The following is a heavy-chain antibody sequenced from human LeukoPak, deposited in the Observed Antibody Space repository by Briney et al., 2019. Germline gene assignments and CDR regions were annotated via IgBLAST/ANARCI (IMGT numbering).Heavy chain of an antibody. Sequence: GGSLRLSCAASGFTFSNYGMHWVRQAPGKGLEWVAFIWYDGNNKYHADSVKGRFTISRDSSKNTLYLQMNSLRAGDTAVYYCARSLWGYWGQGTLVTVSS. CDR2: IWYDGNNK. J-gene: IGHJ4*02. D-gene: IGHD7-27*01. CDR3: ARSLWGY. V-gene: IGHV3-33*01. CDR1: GFTFSNYG.